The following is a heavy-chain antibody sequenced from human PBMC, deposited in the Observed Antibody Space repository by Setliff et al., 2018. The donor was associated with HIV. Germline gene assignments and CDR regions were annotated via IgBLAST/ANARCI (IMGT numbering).Heavy chain of an antibody. V-gene: IGHV4-31*03. CDR3: ARGGRKDLTDN. CDR2: IYYTGST. CDR1: GASISSGAYF. Sequence: SETLSLTCTVSGASISSGAYFWIWIRQHPGKGLEWMGYIYYTGSTYYNLSLKSRTIISLDTSKNQLFLTLNSVTAADTAIYYCARGGRKDLTDNWGQGTLVPSPQ. J-gene: IGHJ4*02. D-gene: IGHD3-16*01.